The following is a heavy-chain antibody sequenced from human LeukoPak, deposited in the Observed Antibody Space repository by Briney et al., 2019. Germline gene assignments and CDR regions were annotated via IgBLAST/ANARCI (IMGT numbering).Heavy chain of an antibody. CDR2: ISSSSSYI. Sequence: GGSLRLSCAASGFTFSSYSMNWVRQAPGKGLEWVSSISSSSSYIYYADSVKGRFIISRDNAKNSLYLQMNSLRAEDTAVYYCARVNTYYDFWSGLSGWFDPWGQGTLVTVSS. CDR1: GFTFSSYS. J-gene: IGHJ5*02. CDR3: ARVNTYYDFWSGLSGWFDP. D-gene: IGHD3-3*01. V-gene: IGHV3-21*01.